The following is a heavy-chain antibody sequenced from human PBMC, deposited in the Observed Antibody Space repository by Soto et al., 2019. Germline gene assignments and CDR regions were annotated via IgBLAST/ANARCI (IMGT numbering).Heavy chain of an antibody. Sequence: PSETLSLTCTVSGGSISSGDYSWSWVRQSPGKGLEWIGHIYNSGITYYNPSLKSRVVISIDTSRNQFSLRLNSLTAADRAVYFCARGVTVFGLVSRFWFDPLGPGNRGHRLL. J-gene: IGHJ5*02. CDR2: IYNSGIT. CDR3: ARGVTVFGLVSRFWFDP. D-gene: IGHD3-3*01. V-gene: IGHV4-30-4*01. CDR1: GGSISSGDYS.